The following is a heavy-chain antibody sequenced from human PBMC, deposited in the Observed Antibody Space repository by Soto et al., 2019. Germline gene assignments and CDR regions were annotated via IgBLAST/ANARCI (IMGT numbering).Heavy chain of an antibody. CDR3: ARDPGVCIVVVPAALNWFDP. V-gene: IGHV3-33*01. CDR1: GFTFSSYG. CDR2: IWYDGSNK. Sequence: GGSLRLSCAASGFTFSSYGMHWVRQAPGKGLEWVAVIWYDGSNKYYADSVKGRFTISRDNSKNTLYLQMNSLRAEDTAVYYCARDPGVCIVVVPAALNWFDPWGQGTLVTVSS. D-gene: IGHD2-2*01. J-gene: IGHJ5*02.